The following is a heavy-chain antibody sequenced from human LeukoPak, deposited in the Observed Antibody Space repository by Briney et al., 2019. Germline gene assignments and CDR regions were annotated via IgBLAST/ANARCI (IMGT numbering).Heavy chain of an antibody. Sequence: PSETLSLTCAVYGGSFSGYYWSWIRQPPGKGLERIGEINHSGSTNYNPSLKSRVTISVDTSKNQFSLKLSSVTAADTAVYYCARGLFPLFDNVDTAILHGMDVWGQGTTVTVSS. CDR1: GGSFSGYY. D-gene: IGHD5-18*01. V-gene: IGHV4-34*01. CDR2: INHSGST. J-gene: IGHJ6*02. CDR3: ARGLFPLFDNVDTAILHGMDV.